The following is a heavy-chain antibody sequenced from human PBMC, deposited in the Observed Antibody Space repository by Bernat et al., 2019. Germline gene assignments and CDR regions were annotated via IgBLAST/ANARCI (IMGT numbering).Heavy chain of an antibody. CDR3: AKVSAPYFDY. CDR1: GFTFSDSG. Sequence: DVQLMESGGDLVQPGGSLRLSCAASGFTFSDSGMSWVRLPPGKGLEWVSTISSDGENTHYAGSVQCRFTISRDNSQSTLYLQMDSLRAEDAAIYYCAKVSAPYFDYWGQGALVTVSS. J-gene: IGHJ4*02. CDR2: ISSDGENT. D-gene: IGHD3-16*01. V-gene: IGHV3-23*01.